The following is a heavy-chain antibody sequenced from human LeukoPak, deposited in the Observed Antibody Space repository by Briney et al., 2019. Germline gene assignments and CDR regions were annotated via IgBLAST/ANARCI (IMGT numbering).Heavy chain of an antibody. V-gene: IGHV3-15*01. CDR3: ATDRDATHLNY. Sequence: GGSLRLSCAASGFTFSSYEMNWLRQAPGKGLEWVGRIKSKVHGGTLEYATPVKGRFTISRDDSENTLHLQMSSLTTEDTAVYYCATDRDATHLNYWGQEALVTVSS. CDR1: GFTFSSYE. CDR2: IKSKVHGGTL. D-gene: IGHD5-24*01. J-gene: IGHJ4*02.